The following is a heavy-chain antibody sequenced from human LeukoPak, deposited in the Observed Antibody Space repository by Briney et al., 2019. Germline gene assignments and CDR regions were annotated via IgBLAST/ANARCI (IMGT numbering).Heavy chain of an antibody. Sequence: PSETLSLTCAAYGGSFSGYYWSWIRQPPGKGLEWIGEINHSGSTNYNPSLKSRVTISVDTSKNQFSLKLSSVTAADTAVYYCARARKGDYEGDYFDYWGQGTLVTVSS. D-gene: IGHD4-17*01. CDR3: ARARKGDYEGDYFDY. CDR2: INHSGST. J-gene: IGHJ4*02. CDR1: GGSFSGYY. V-gene: IGHV4-34*01.